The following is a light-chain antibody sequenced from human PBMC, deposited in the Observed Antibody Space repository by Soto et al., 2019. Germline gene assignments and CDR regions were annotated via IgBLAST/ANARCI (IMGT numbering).Light chain of an antibody. CDR1: SSNIGAGYD. CDR3: QSYDSSLSGWV. J-gene: IGLJ3*02. V-gene: IGLV1-40*01. CDR2: GNT. Sequence: QSVLTQPPSVSGAPGQRVTISCTGSSSNIGAGYDVHWYQQLPGTAPKLLIYGNTNRPSGVPDRFSGSKSGTSASLPITGLQAEYEAAYSCQSYDSSLSGWVFGGGTKLTVL.